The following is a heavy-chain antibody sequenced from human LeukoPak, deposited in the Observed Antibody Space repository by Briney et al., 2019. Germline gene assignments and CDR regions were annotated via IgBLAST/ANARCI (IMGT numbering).Heavy chain of an antibody. J-gene: IGHJ5*02. CDR2: ISSSSSTI. D-gene: IGHD6-6*01. V-gene: IGHV3-48*01. CDR1: GFTFSSYS. CDR3: ARGMEYSSSSRWFDP. Sequence: GGSLRLSCAASGFTFSSYSMNWVRQAPGKGLEWGSYISSSSSTIYYADSVKGRFTISRDNAKNSLYLQMNSLRAEDTAVYYCARGMEYSSSSRWFDPWGQGTLVTVSS.